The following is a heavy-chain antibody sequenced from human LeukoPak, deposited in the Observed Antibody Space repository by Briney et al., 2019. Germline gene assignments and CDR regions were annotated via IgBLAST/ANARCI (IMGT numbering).Heavy chain of an antibody. Sequence: SETLSLTCTVSGGSISSYYWSWIRQPPGKGLEWIGYIYYSGSTNYNPSLKSRVTISLDTSKNQFSLNLSSVTAADTAVYYCARSLNGGYLNYWGQGTLVTVSS. CDR2: IYYSGST. CDR3: ARSLNGGYLNY. D-gene: IGHD4-23*01. V-gene: IGHV4-59*01. J-gene: IGHJ4*02. CDR1: GGSISSYY.